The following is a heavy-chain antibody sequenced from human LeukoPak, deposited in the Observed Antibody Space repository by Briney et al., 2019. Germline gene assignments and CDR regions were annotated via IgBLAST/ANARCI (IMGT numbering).Heavy chain of an antibody. V-gene: IGHV4-59*01. CDR3: ARAYNWNYNDYFDY. CDR2: IYYSGST. CDR1: GGSISSYY. J-gene: IGHJ4*02. D-gene: IGHD1-7*01. Sequence: SETLSLTCTVSGGSISSYYWSWIRQPPGKGLEWIGYIYYSGSTNYNPSLKGRVTISVDTSKNQFSLKLSSVTAADTAVYYCARAYNWNYNDYFDYWGQGTLVTVSS.